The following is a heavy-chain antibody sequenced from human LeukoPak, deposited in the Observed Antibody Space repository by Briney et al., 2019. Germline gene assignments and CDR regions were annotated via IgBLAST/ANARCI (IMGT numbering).Heavy chain of an antibody. CDR3: ARLDSRSYYYYYFYGMDV. V-gene: IGHV4-59*08. J-gene: IGHJ6*02. CDR1: GGSTSSHY. CDR2: INYSGTT. D-gene: IGHD1-26*01. Sequence: NPSETLSLTCTVSGGSTSSHYWSWIRQPPGKGLECIGYINYSGTTNYNPSLKSRVTLSVDTSKNQFSLRLKSVTAADTAVYYCARLDSRSYYYYYFYGMDVWGQGTTVTVSS.